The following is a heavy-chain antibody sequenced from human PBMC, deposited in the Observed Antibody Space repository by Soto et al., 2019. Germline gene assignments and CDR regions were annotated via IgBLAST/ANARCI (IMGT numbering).Heavy chain of an antibody. CDR1: GGTFSSFV. Sequence: GASVKAYCKASGGTFSSFVISWVRQAPGQGHEWMGGNIPIFGTANYAQKFQGRVTIIADESTGITYMELTSLRAEDTAVYYCAKDRITIFGVVIDYYYYGMDVWGHGTTVTVSS. D-gene: IGHD3-3*01. J-gene: IGHJ6*02. CDR3: AKDRITIFGVVIDYYYYGMDV. V-gene: IGHV1-69*01. CDR2: NIPIFGTA.